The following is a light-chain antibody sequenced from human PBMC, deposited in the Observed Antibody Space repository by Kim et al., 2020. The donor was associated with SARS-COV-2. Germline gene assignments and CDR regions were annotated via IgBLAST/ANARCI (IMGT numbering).Light chain of an antibody. V-gene: IGKV3-20*01. CDR1: QSVNSIF. CDR3: QQYAGSPIT. CDR2: GQS. J-gene: IGKJ5*01. Sequence: SPGKGATLSCRASQSVNSIFLGWYPQKPAQAPRLHVYGQSIRATGIPDRFSGSGSGTDFTLTISRLETEDFAVYYCQQYAGSPITFGQGTRLEIK.